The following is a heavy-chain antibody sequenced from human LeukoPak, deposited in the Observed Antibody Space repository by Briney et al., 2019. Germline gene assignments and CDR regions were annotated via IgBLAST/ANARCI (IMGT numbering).Heavy chain of an antibody. J-gene: IGHJ4*02. CDR1: GYSFTSYW. CDR2: IYPGDSDT. V-gene: IGHV5-51*01. D-gene: IGHD2-21*01. CDR3: ARVVITAAGLFDY. Sequence: GESLKISCQGSGYSFTSYWIGWVRQMPGKGLEWMGIIYPGDSDTRYSPSFQGQVTISADKSISTAYLQWSSLKASDTAMYYCARVVITAAGLFDYWGQGTLVTVSS.